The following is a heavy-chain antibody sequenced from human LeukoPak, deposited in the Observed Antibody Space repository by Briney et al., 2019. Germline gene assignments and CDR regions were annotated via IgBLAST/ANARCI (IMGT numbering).Heavy chain of an antibody. Sequence: GGSLRLSCAASGFTFSGSAMHWVRQASGKGLEWVGHIRSKANSYATAYAASVKGRFTISRDDSKSTAYLQMNSLRAEDTAVYYCARDPYSGSYGAYYYYYMDVWGKGTTVTISS. V-gene: IGHV3-73*01. D-gene: IGHD1-26*01. CDR2: IRSKANSYAT. CDR1: GFTFSGSA. J-gene: IGHJ6*03. CDR3: ARDPYSGSYGAYYYYYMDV.